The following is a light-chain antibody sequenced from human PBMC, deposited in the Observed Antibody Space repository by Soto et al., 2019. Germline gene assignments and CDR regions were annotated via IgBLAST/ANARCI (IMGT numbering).Light chain of an antibody. J-gene: IGKJ4*01. CDR3: QQYHKWPLT. Sequence: ELVMTQSPATLSVSPGERATLSCRASQSVSTNLAWYQQKPGQGPRLLIYGASTRATGIPARFSGSGSGTEFMLTISSLQSEDFAVYDCQQYHKWPLTFGGGTKVEV. CDR2: GAS. CDR1: QSVSTN. V-gene: IGKV3-15*01.